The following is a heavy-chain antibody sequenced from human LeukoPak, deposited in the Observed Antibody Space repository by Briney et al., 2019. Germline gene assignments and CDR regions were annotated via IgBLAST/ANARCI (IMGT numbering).Heavy chain of an antibody. V-gene: IGHV3-53*01. D-gene: IGHD3-22*01. CDR1: GFTVSSNY. CDR3: ARAQYYYDSSGYYYWFDP. Sequence: HPGGSLRLSCAASGFTVSSNYMSWVRQAPGKGLEWVSVIYSGGSTYYADSVKGRFTISRDNSKNTLYLQMNSLRAEDTAVYCCARAQYYYDSSGYYYWFDPWGQGTLVTVSS. CDR2: IYSGGST. J-gene: IGHJ5*02.